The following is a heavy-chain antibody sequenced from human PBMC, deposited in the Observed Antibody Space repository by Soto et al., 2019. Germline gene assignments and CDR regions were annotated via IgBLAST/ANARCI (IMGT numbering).Heavy chain of an antibody. V-gene: IGHV1-2*02. D-gene: IGHD6-6*01. J-gene: IGHJ5*02. CDR2: INPNSGGP. CDR3: ARVYGKTIAARPVWFDP. Sequence: VKVSCKASGYTFTDYYIHWVRQAPGQGLEWMGWINPNSGGPNYPQKFQGRITMTRDTSISTAYMELSRLRSDDTAVYYCARVYGKTIAARPVWFDPWGQGTLVTVS. CDR1: GYTFTDYY.